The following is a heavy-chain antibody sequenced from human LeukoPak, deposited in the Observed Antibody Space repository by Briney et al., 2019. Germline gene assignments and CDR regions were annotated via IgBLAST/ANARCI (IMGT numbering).Heavy chain of an antibody. V-gene: IGHV3-30*02. CDR3: ARDGIRRAAQSYY. CDR1: GFTFSNYG. CDR2: IKFDGTDQ. D-gene: IGHD6-6*01. J-gene: IGHJ4*02. Sequence: GGSLRLSCAASGFTFSNYGMHWVRQAPGKGLEWVAFIKFDGTDQFYADSVKGRFTISRDNSKNTLYLQVNSLRAEDTAVYYCARDGIRRAAQSYYWGQGTLVTVSS.